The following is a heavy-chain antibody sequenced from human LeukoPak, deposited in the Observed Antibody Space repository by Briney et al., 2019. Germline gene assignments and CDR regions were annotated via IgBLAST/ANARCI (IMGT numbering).Heavy chain of an antibody. D-gene: IGHD3-3*01. CDR3: ATNFRNYYYGMDV. Sequence: PSETLSLTCAVYGGSFSGYYWSWIRQPPGKGLEWIGYILYSGSTNYNPSLKSRVTISVDTSKNQFSLKLTSVTAADTAVYYCATNFRNYYYGMDVWGQGTTVTVSS. J-gene: IGHJ6*02. CDR2: ILYSGST. CDR1: GGSFSGYY. V-gene: IGHV4-59*08.